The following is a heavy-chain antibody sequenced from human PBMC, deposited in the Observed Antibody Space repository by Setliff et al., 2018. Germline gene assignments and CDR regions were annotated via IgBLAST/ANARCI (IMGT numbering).Heavy chain of an antibody. CDR1: GGSFSGYY. D-gene: IGHD3-22*01. J-gene: IGHJ3*02. CDR2: INHSGST. V-gene: IGHV4-34*01. CDR3: ARGKERITMIVVVTSGAFDI. Sequence: PSETLSLTCAVYGGSFSGYYWSWIRQPPGKGLEWIGEINHSGSTNYNPPLKSRVTISVDTFKNQFSLKLSSVTAADTAVYYCARGKERITMIVVVTSGAFDIWGQGTMVTVSS.